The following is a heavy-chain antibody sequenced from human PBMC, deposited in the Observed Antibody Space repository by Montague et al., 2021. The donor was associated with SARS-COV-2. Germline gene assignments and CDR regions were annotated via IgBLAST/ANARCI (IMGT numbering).Heavy chain of an antibody. Sequence: SETLSLTCAVYGGSFSGYYWSWIRQPPGKGLEWIGEISHSGSTSYNPSLKSRVTIIIDTSKNQFSLRLSSVTAAATAVYYCARFAYRLLLIPAYYGMDVWGQGTTVTVSS. V-gene: IGHV4-34*01. D-gene: IGHD2-2*01. CDR3: ARFAYRLLLIPAYYGMDV. CDR1: GGSFSGYY. CDR2: ISHSGST. J-gene: IGHJ6*02.